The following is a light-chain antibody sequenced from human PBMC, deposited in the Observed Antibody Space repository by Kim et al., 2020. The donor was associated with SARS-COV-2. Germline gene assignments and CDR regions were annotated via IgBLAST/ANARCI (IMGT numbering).Light chain of an antibody. V-gene: IGLV3-19*01. CDR2: GKN. J-gene: IGLJ2*01. Sequence: SSELTQDPAVSVALGQTVRITCQGDSLRSYYATWYQQKPGQAPILVIYGKNNRPSGIPDRFSGSSSGNTASLTITGTPAGDEADYYCNSRASNDNVVFVG. CDR1: SLRSYY. CDR3: NSRASNDNVV.